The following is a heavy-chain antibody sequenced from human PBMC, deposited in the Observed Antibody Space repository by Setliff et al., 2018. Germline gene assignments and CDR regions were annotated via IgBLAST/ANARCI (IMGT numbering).Heavy chain of an antibody. D-gene: IGHD2-8*01. Sequence: ASVKVSCKASGYTFSSNAFHWVRQAPGQRLEWLGWIHAGSSNTFYAHKFQDRLTMTTDTSTDTAFLDLRSLRSDDTAIDYCSRLVRYCTTTTCQTLSGGEHWGPGTLVTVSS. CDR1: GYTFSSNA. V-gene: IGHV1-3*01. CDR2: IHAGSSNT. CDR3: SRLVRYCTTTTCQTLSGGEH. J-gene: IGHJ1*01.